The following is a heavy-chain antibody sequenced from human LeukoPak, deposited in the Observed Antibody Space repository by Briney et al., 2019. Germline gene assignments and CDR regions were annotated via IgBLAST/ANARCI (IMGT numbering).Heavy chain of an antibody. CDR2: IKSKIDGGTT. CDR1: GFTITNAR. J-gene: IGHJ4*02. Sequence: RAGGSLRLSCVASGFTITNARMGWVRQAPGKGLEWVGLIKSKIDGGTTDFAAPVKGRFTISIDDSKHTLYLQMNSLKSEDTGVYYCTTGYGHSDFDYWGQGTLVTVSS. D-gene: IGHD3-3*02. CDR3: TTGYGHSDFDY. V-gene: IGHV3-15*01.